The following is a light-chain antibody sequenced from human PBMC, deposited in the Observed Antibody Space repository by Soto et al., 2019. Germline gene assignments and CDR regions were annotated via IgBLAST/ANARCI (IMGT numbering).Light chain of an antibody. J-gene: IGLJ1*01. Sequence: QSVLTQPASVSGSPGQSITISCTGTSSDFGGYNYVYWYQQHPGKAPKLMIYDVSNRPSGASNRFSGSKSGNTASLTISGLQAEDEADYYCSSYTSSSTLYVFGTGTKVTVL. CDR1: SSDFGGYNY. CDR2: DVS. CDR3: SSYTSSSTLYV. V-gene: IGLV2-14*01.